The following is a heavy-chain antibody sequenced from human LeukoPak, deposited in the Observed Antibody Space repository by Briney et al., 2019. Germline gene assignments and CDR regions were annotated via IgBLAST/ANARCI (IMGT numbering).Heavy chain of an antibody. CDR3: ARDDYGDYGGFHH. D-gene: IGHD4-17*01. V-gene: IGHV4-59*01. CDR1: GGSISSYY. Sequence: PSETLTLTYTVSGGSISSYYWSWIRQPPGKGLEWIGYIYYSGSTNYNPSLKSRVTISVDTSKNQFSLKLSSVTAADTAVYYCARDDYGDYGGFHHWAQRTLDTVSS. J-gene: IGHJ4*02. CDR2: IYYSGST.